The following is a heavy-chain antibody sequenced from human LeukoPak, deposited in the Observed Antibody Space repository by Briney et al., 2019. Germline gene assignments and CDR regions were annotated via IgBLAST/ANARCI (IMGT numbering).Heavy chain of an antibody. Sequence: PGRSLRLSCAASGFTFDDYAMHWVRQAPGKGLEWVSGTSWNSGSIGYADSVKGRFTISRDNAKNSLYLQMNSLRAEDTALYYCAKVNLVGATTSAFDIWGQGTMVTVSS. CDR2: TSWNSGSI. D-gene: IGHD1-26*01. CDR1: GFTFDDYA. V-gene: IGHV3-9*01. CDR3: AKVNLVGATTSAFDI. J-gene: IGHJ3*02.